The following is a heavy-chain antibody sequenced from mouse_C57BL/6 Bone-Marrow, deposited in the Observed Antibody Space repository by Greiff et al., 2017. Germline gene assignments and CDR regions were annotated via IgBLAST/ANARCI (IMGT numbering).Heavy chain of an antibody. CDR3: ARRGRRGYFDV. J-gene: IGHJ1*03. V-gene: IGHV5-6*02. D-gene: IGHD1-1*01. CDR2: ISSGGSYT. Sequence: EVKLVESGGDLVKPGGSLKLSCAASGFTFSSYGMSWVRQTPDKRLEWVATISSGGSYTYYPDSVKGRFTISRDNAKNTLYLQMSSLKSEETAMYYCARRGRRGYFDVWGTGTTVTVSS. CDR1: GFTFSSYG.